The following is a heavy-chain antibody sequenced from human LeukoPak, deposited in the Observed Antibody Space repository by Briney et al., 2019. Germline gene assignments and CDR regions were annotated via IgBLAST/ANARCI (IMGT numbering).Heavy chain of an antibody. CDR2: IIPIFGTA. Sequence: SVKVSCKASGGTFSSYAISWVRQAPGQGLEWMGGIIPIFGTANYSQKFQGRVTITADESTSTAYMELSSLRSEDTAVYYCARVIAAAGKGGYNWFDPWGQGTLVTVSS. D-gene: IGHD6-13*01. V-gene: IGHV1-69*13. CDR3: ARVIAAAGKGGYNWFDP. CDR1: GGTFSSYA. J-gene: IGHJ5*02.